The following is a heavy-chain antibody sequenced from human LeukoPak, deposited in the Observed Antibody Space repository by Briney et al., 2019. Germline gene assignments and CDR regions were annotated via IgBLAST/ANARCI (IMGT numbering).Heavy chain of an antibody. Sequence: GSLRLSFAASGFTFSNYGMNWVRQAPGKGPEWVSFISSSSSYIYYADSVKGRFTISRDNAKNSLYLQMNSLRAEDTAVYYCARDTGEDDSSGYYYYWYGMDVWGQGTTVTVSS. J-gene: IGHJ6*02. V-gene: IGHV3-21*01. CDR2: ISSSSSYI. CDR3: ARDTGEDDSSGYYYYWYGMDV. D-gene: IGHD3-22*01. CDR1: GFTFSNYG.